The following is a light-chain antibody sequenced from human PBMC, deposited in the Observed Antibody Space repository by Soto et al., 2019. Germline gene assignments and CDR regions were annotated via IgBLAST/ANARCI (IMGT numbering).Light chain of an antibody. CDR2: AAS. V-gene: IGKV1-39*01. CDR1: QSISSY. Sequence: DIQMTQSPSSLSASVGDRVTITCRASQSISSYLNWYQQKPGKAPKLLIYAASSLQSGVPSRFSGSGSGTDFTLTISSLRLEDFATYYCQQTYSTPPYTFGQGTKLEIK. J-gene: IGKJ2*01. CDR3: QQTYSTPPYT.